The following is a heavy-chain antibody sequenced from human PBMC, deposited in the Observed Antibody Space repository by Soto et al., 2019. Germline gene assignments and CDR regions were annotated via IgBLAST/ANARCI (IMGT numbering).Heavy chain of an antibody. CDR2: IYTSGST. Sequence: SETLSLTCTVSGGSISSYYWSWIRQPAGKGLEWIGRIYTSGSTNYNPSLKSRVTMSVDTSKNQFSLKLSSVTAADTAVYYCARDPRPTYYDFWSGYSKQSQYNWFDPWGQGTLVTVSS. V-gene: IGHV4-4*07. CDR1: GGSISSYY. J-gene: IGHJ5*02. CDR3: ARDPRPTYYDFWSGYSKQSQYNWFDP. D-gene: IGHD3-3*01.